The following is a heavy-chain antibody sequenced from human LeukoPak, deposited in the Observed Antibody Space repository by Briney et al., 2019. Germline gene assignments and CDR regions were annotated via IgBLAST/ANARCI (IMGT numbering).Heavy chain of an antibody. V-gene: IGHV5-51*01. J-gene: IGHJ4*02. Sequence: GESLKISCKGSKYSFTSYWIAWLRQMPGKGPEWMGIIYPGDSDTRYSPSFQGQVTVSADKSINTAYLQWSSLKASDTAMYYCARQSGSYYSPLDYWGQGALVTVSS. CDR2: IYPGDSDT. D-gene: IGHD1-26*01. CDR1: KYSFTSYW. CDR3: ARQSGSYYSPLDY.